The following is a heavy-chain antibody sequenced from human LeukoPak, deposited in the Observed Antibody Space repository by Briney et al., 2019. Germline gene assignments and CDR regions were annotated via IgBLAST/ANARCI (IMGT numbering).Heavy chain of an antibody. D-gene: IGHD3-10*01. V-gene: IGHV3-33*06. CDR2: IWYDGSNK. J-gene: IGHJ4*02. CDR3: AKDQSVTMVRGVLDY. CDR1: GFTFSSYG. Sequence: GGSLRLSCAASGFTFSSYGMHWVRQAPGKGLEWVAVIWYDGSNKYYADSVKGRFTISRDNSKNTLYLQMNSLRAEDTAVYYCAKDQSVTMVRGVLDYWGQGTLVTVSS.